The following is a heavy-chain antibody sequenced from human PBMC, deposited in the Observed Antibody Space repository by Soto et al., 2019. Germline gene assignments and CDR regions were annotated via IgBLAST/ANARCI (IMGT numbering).Heavy chain of an antibody. CDR1: GFSMSSYY. CDR2: IYYSGNT. D-gene: IGHD3-22*01. CDR3: ARVGRGQDSSGYGWFDP. Sequence: XETLSLTFAVSGFSMSSYYWSWIRQPPGKGLEWIGYIYYSGNTNYNPSLKSRVTISVDTSKNHFSLKLSSVTAADTAVYYCARVGRGQDSSGYGWFDPWGQGTLITVSS. V-gene: IGHV4-59*01. J-gene: IGHJ5*02.